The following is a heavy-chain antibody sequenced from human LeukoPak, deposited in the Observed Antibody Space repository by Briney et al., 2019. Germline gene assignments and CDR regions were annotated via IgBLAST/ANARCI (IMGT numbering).Heavy chain of an antibody. CDR1: GYSISSGYY. CDR2: IYHSGST. D-gene: IGHD2-15*01. Sequence: SETLSLTCTVSGYSISSGYYWGWIRQPPGKGLEWIGTIYHSGSTYYNPSLKSRITISVDTSKYQFSLKLSSVIAADTAVYYCARSLVVVVAATTVGWFDPWGQGTLVTVSS. V-gene: IGHV4-38-2*02. J-gene: IGHJ5*02. CDR3: ARSLVVVVAATTVGWFDP.